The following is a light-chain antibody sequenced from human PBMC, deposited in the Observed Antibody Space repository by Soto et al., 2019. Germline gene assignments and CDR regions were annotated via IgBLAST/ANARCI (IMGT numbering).Light chain of an antibody. CDR2: DAS. Sequence: EIGMTQSPAILSLSPGEGATVSFRASQSVSSHLAWYQHKPGQAPRLLFYDASNRATGIPDRFSGSGSGTDFTLTISRLEPEDFAVYYCQQYGSSRTFGQGTKVDIK. CDR1: QSVSSH. CDR3: QQYGSSRT. V-gene: IGKV3-20*01. J-gene: IGKJ1*01.